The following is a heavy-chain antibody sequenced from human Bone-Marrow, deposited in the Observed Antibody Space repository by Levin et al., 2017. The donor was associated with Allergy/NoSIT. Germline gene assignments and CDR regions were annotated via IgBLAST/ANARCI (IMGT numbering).Heavy chain of an antibody. CDR2: IYYSGST. V-gene: IGHV4-59*01. Sequence: RSQTLSLTCTVSGGSISRSYWSWLRQPPGKRLEWIGYIYYSGSTNYNPSLKSRVTISIDTSKNQFSLKLTSVTAADTAVYYCARADYFDSGRNFDYWGQGTLVTVSS. J-gene: IGHJ4*02. D-gene: IGHD3-10*01. CDR1: GGSISRSY. CDR3: ARADYFDSGRNFDY.